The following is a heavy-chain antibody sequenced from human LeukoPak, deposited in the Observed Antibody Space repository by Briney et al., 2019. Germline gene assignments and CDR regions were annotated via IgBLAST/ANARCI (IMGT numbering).Heavy chain of an antibody. Sequence: GASVKVSCKASGYSFTGYYVHWVRQAPGQGLEWMGWINPNSGGTNYAQKFQGRVTMTEDTSTDTAYMELSSPRSEDTAVYYCATEYRGYSNYVFDYWGQGTLVTVSS. CDR1: GYSFTGYY. D-gene: IGHD4-11*01. CDR3: ATEYRGYSNYVFDY. J-gene: IGHJ4*02. CDR2: INPNSGGT. V-gene: IGHV1-2*02.